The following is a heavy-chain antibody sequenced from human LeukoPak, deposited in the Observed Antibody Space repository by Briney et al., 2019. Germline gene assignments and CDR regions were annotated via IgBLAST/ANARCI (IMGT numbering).Heavy chain of an antibody. CDR3: ARDQSYDFWSWGYYMDV. D-gene: IGHD3-3*01. CDR1: GFTFDDYG. Sequence: GGSLRLSCAASGFTFDDYGMSWVRQAPGKGLEWVSGINWNGGSTGYADSVKGRFTISRDNAKNSLYLQMNSLRAEDTALYYCARDQSYDFWSWGYYMDVWGKGTTVTVSS. V-gene: IGHV3-20*04. CDR2: INWNGGST. J-gene: IGHJ6*03.